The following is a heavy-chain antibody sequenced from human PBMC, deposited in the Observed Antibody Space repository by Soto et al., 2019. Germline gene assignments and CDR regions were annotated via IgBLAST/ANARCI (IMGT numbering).Heavy chain of an antibody. CDR3: ARTTPEGQVTVTALLNWYFDL. CDR2: IYYSGST. Sequence: QVQLQESGPGLVKPSQTLSLTCTVSGGSISSGGYYWSWIRQHPGKGLEWIGYIYYSGSTYYNPSLKSRVTISVDTSKNQFSLKLSSVTAADTAVYYCARTTPEGQVTVTALLNWYFDLWCRGTLVTVSS. D-gene: IGHD4-17*01. CDR1: GGSISSGGYY. V-gene: IGHV4-31*03. J-gene: IGHJ2*01.